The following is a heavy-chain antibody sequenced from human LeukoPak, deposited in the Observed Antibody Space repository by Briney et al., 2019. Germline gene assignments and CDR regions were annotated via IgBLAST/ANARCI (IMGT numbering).Heavy chain of an antibody. CDR2: ISGSGGST. J-gene: IGHJ4*02. CDR1: GFTFSNYA. D-gene: IGHD5-18*01. V-gene: IGHV3-23*01. CDR3: ATTIGGYNYGPSFDY. Sequence: PGGSLRLSCAASGFTFSNYAMSWVRQAPGKGLEWVSVISGSGGSTHYADSVKGRFTISRDNSKNTLYLQMNSLRAEDTAVYYCATTIGGYNYGPSFDYWGQGTLVTVSS.